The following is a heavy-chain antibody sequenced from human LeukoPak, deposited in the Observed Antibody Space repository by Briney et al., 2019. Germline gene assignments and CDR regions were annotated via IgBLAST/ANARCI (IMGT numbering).Heavy chain of an antibody. J-gene: IGHJ4*02. CDR1: GFTFSSYA. CDR2: ISYDGSNK. CDR3: AGDRGYLQFDY. Sequence: GGSLRLSCAASGFTFSSYAMHWVRQAPGKGLEWVAVISYDGSNKYYADSVKGRFTISRDNSKNTLNLQMNSLRAEDTAMYYCAGDRGYLQFDYWGQGTLVTVSS. D-gene: IGHD3-10*01. V-gene: IGHV3-30-3*01.